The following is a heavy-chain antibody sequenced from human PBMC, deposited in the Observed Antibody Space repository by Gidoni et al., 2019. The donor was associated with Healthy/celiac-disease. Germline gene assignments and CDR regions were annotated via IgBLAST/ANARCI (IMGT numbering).Heavy chain of an antibody. CDR3: ARTHLYCSSTSCHFDY. CDR1: GFTFSSYS. D-gene: IGHD2-2*01. CDR2: ISSSSSTI. J-gene: IGHJ4*02. V-gene: IGHV3-48*01. Sequence: EVQLVESGGGLVQPGGSLRLSCAASGFTFSSYSMNWVRQAPGKGLEWVSYISSSSSTIYYADSVKGRFTISRDNAKNSLYLQMNSLRAEDTAVYYCARTHLYCSSTSCHFDYWGQGTLVTVSS.